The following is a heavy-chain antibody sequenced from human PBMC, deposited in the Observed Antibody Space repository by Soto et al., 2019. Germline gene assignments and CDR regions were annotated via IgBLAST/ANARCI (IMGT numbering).Heavy chain of an antibody. D-gene: IGHD3-10*01. CDR2: IYHSGST. Sequence: QLQLQESGSGLVKPSQTLSLTCAVSGGSISSGGYSWSWIRQPPGKGLEWIGYIYHSGSTYYNPSLKSRVTISVDRSKNQFSLKLSSVTAADTAVYYCARVNPMVRDPYGMDVWGQGTTVTVSS. CDR3: ARVNPMVRDPYGMDV. V-gene: IGHV4-30-2*01. CDR1: GGSISSGGYS. J-gene: IGHJ6*02.